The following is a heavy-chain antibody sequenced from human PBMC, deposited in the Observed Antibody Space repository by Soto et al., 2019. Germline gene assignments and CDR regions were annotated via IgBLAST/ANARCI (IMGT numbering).Heavy chain of an antibody. CDR1: GGTFSSYA. CDR2: IIPIFGTA. Sequence: QVQLVQSGAEVKKPGSSVKVSYKASGGTFSSYAISWVRQAPGQGLEWMGGIIPIFGTANYAQKFQGRVTITADKSTSTAYMELSSLRSEDTAVYYCHFQPHGRMGAFDIWGQGTMVTVSS. V-gene: IGHV1-69*06. J-gene: IGHJ3*02. CDR3: HFQPHGRMGAFDI. D-gene: IGHD2-8*01.